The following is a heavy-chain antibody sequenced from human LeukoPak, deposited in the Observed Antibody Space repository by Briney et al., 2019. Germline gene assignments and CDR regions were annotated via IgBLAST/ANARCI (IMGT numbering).Heavy chain of an antibody. Sequence: KPSETLSLTCAVYGGSFSGYYWSWIRQPPGKGLEWIGEINHSGSTNYNPSLKSRVTMSVDTSKNQFPLKLSSVTAADTAIYYCARENPSGYYNRPIDYWGQGTLVTVSS. CDR1: GGSFSGYY. J-gene: IGHJ4*02. V-gene: IGHV4-34*01. CDR3: ARENPSGYYNRPIDY. CDR2: INHSGST. D-gene: IGHD3-22*01.